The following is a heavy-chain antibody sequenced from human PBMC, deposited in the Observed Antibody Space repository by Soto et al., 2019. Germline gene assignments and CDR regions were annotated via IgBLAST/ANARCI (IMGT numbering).Heavy chain of an antibody. CDR1: GSTFSNAL. Sequence: EVQLVESGGGLVKPGGSLRISCAASGSTFSNALMTWVRQAPGKGLEWVGRVKSKSDGGTTDYAAPVKGRFTISRDDSENTLYLQMNSLKAEDTGMYYCTTGSTGRDYWGQGTLVTVSS. CDR3: TTGSTGRDY. D-gene: IGHD3-10*01. J-gene: IGHJ4*02. CDR2: VKSKSDGGTT. V-gene: IGHV3-15*01.